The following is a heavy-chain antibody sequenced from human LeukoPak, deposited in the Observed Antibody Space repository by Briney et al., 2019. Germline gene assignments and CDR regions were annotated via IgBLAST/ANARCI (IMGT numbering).Heavy chain of an antibody. CDR2: INNDGSST. Sequence: GGSLRLSCAASGFTFSSYWMHWVRQAPGKGLVWVSHINNDGSSTSYADSVKGRFSISRDNAQTSLYLQMNSLRAEDTAVYYCARASDPWLQLTWGQGTLVTVSS. CDR3: ARASDPWLQLT. CDR1: GFTFSSYW. J-gene: IGHJ5*02. D-gene: IGHD5-24*01. V-gene: IGHV3-74*01.